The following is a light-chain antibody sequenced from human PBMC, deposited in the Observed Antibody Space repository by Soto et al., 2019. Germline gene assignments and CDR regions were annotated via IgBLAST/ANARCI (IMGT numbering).Light chain of an antibody. J-gene: IGLJ1*01. CDR1: SSDVGGYNY. CDR3: SSYAGSNNFDV. V-gene: IGLV2-8*01. Sequence: QSALTQPPSASGSPGQSVTISCTGTSSDVGGYNYVSWYQQHPGKAPKLMIYEVSKRPSGVPDRFSGCKSGNTASLTASGLQAEYEADYFCSSYAGSNNFDVFGTGTKVTVL. CDR2: EVS.